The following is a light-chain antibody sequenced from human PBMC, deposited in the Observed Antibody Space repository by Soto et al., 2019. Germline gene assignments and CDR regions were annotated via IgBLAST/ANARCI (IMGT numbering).Light chain of an antibody. CDR3: SSYTTSSSLV. Sequence: QSALTQSASVSGSLGQSITISCTGTSSDVGYYDYVSWYQQHPGEAPKLMIYDVSNRPSGVSNRFSGSKFGNTASLTISGLQAEDEADYYCSSYTTSSSLVFGGGTKLTVL. CDR2: DVS. J-gene: IGLJ2*01. CDR1: SSDVGYYDY. V-gene: IGLV2-14*03.